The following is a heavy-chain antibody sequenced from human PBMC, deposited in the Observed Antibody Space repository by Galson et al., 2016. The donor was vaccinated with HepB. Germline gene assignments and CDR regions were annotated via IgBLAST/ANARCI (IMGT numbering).Heavy chain of an antibody. D-gene: IGHD3-22*01. J-gene: IGHJ6*04. CDR1: GGSISRSDHY. CDR3: ARDGLSRYGMDG. V-gene: IGHV4-61*02. CDR2: ISSRGGT. Sequence: TLSLTCSVSGGSISRSDHYWSWIRHSAAKGLEWIGRISSRGGTNYNPSLKSRVSISADTSTNQSSLKLMTVTAADTAVYYCARDGLSRYGMDGWGKGTTVTVSS.